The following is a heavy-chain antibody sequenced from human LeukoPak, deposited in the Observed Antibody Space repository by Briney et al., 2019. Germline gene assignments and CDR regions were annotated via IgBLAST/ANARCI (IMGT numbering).Heavy chain of an antibody. CDR2: IYPGDSDT. CDR1: GYSFTSYW. V-gene: IGHV5-51*01. Sequence: ASVKVSCKASGYSFTSYWIGWVRQMPGKGLEWMGIIYPGDSDTRYSPSFQGQVTISADKSISTAYLQWSSLKASDTAMYYCARHHYGDYVYLFDYWGQGTLVTVSS. J-gene: IGHJ4*02. CDR3: ARHHYGDYVYLFDY. D-gene: IGHD4-17*01.